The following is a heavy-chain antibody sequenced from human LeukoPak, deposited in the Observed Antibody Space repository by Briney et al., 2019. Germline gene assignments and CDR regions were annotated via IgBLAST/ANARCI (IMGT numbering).Heavy chain of an antibody. J-gene: IGHJ4*02. Sequence: ASVKVSCKVSGYTLTELSVHWVRQAPGKGLEWMGGFDPEDGETIYAQKFQGRVTMTEDTSTDTAYMELSSLRSEDTAVYYCATFSSIVVVPAAPFDYWGQGTLVTVSS. V-gene: IGHV1-24*01. CDR3: ATFSSIVVVPAAPFDY. CDR1: GYTLTELS. CDR2: FDPEDGET. D-gene: IGHD2-2*01.